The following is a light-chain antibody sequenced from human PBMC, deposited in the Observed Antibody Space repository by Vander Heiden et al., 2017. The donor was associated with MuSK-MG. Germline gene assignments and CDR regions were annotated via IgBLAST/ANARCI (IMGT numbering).Light chain of an antibody. Sequence: LVFTHSPATLSLSPGERATLSCRASQSVSSYIAWYQQKPGQAPRLPIYDASNRATGIPARFSGSGSGTDFTLTISSLEPEDFAVYYCQQRSNWSFTFGPGTKVDIK. J-gene: IGKJ3*01. CDR2: DAS. CDR3: QQRSNWSFT. CDR1: QSVSSY. V-gene: IGKV3-11*01.